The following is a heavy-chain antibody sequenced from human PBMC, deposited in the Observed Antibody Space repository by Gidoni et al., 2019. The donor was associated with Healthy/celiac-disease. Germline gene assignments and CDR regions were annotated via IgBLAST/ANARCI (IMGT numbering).Heavy chain of an antibody. J-gene: IGHJ4*02. CDR1: GFTFSSYD. CDR3: AKAQDYYDSSGYHPYFDY. Sequence: QVQLVESGGGVVQPGRSLRLSCAASGFTFSSYDMHWVRQAPGKGLEWVAVISYDGSNKYYADSVKGRFTISRDNSKNTLYLQMNSLRAEDTAVYYCAKAQDYYDSSGYHPYFDYWGQGTLVTVSS. CDR2: ISYDGSNK. D-gene: IGHD3-22*01. V-gene: IGHV3-30*18.